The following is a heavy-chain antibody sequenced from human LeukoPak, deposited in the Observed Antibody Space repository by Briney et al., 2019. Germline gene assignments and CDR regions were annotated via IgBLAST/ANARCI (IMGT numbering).Heavy chain of an antibody. CDR3: ARGERLGPDF. Sequence: SETLSLTCTVSGDSIIGYYWTWIRQPPGKGLEWIGYIHYSGSSNYNPSLQSRVTISVDTSRGHFSLKLSSATAADTAVYYCARGERLGPDFWGQGTLVTVSS. CDR2: IHYSGSS. V-gene: IGHV4-59*01. CDR1: GDSIIGYY. D-gene: IGHD1-1*01. J-gene: IGHJ4*02.